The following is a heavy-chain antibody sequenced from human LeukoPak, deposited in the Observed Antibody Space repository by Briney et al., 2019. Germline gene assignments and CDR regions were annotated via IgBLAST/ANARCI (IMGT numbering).Heavy chain of an antibody. Sequence: SETLSLTCAVHGGSFSGYYWSWIRQPPGKGLEWIGEINHSGSTNYNPSLKSRVTISVDTSKNQFSLKLSSVTAADTDVYYWARGRTEGIAAAGFDYWGQGTLVTVSS. CDR3: ARGRTEGIAAAGFDY. CDR2: INHSGST. CDR1: GGSFSGYY. J-gene: IGHJ4*02. D-gene: IGHD6-13*01. V-gene: IGHV4-34*01.